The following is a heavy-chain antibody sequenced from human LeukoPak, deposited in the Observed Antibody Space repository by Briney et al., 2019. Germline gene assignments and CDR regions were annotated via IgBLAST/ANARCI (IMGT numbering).Heavy chain of an antibody. D-gene: IGHD3-16*01. CDR1: GFTFSNYG. J-gene: IGHJ6*03. Sequence: GGSLRLSCAASGFTFSNYGLHWVRQAPGKGLEWVSLIWHDGSNKYYADSVMGRFTISRDNSKNTVYLQMNSLRAEDTAMYYCAKDGGAYTEFYYYYMDVWGNGTTVTVSS. CDR2: IWHDGSNK. V-gene: IGHV3-33*06. CDR3: AKDGGAYTEFYYYYMDV.